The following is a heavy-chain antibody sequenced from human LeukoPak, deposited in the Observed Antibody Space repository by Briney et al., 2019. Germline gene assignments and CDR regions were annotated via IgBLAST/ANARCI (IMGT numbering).Heavy chain of an antibody. CDR2: ISISRSYM. J-gene: IGHJ4*02. CDR1: GFTFSSYS. V-gene: IGHV3-21*01. D-gene: IGHD3-22*01. CDR3: ARAYDSSSSFDY. Sequence: GGSLRLSCAASGFTFSSYSMNWVRQAPGKGLEWVSSISISRSYMYYADSVKGRFTISRDNAKNSLYLQTNSLRAEDTAVYYCARAYDSSSSFDYWGQGTLVTVSS.